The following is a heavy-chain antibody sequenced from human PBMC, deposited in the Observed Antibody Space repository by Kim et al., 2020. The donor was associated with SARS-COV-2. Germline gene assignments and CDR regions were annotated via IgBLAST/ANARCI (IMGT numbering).Heavy chain of an antibody. J-gene: IGHJ4*02. D-gene: IGHD1-7*01. Sequence: SETLSLTCRVSGGSITSYYWMWIRQPPGKGLEWIGHVYFVGTTNYNPSLKSRVTMSADTSKNEISLHLASVTAADTAVYFCARSPLGELATHWGQGTLVTVSS. CDR3: ARSPLGELATH. V-gene: IGHV4-59*08. CDR1: GGSITSYY. CDR2: VYFVGTT.